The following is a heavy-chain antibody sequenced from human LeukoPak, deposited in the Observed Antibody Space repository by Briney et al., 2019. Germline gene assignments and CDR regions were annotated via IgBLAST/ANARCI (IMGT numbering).Heavy chain of an antibody. D-gene: IGHD5-18*01. CDR2: IKEDGTEK. CDR3: ASPRNPYTAYDALDI. V-gene: IGHV3-7*01. J-gene: IGHJ3*02. Sequence: GGSLRLSCAASGFTVSSFWMTWVRQAPGKGLEWEANIKEDGTEKYYVDSVKGRFTISKDNAKNSLYLQMNSLRAEDTAVYYCASPRNPYTAYDALDIWGQGTMVTVSS. CDR1: GFTVSSFW.